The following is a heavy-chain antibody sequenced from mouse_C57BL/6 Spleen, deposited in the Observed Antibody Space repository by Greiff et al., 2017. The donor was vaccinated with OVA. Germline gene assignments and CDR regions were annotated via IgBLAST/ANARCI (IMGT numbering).Heavy chain of an antibody. CDR3: AKNIGSISYAMDY. Sequence: QVQLQQSGPGLVQPSQSLSITCTVSGFSLTSYGVHWVRQSPGKGLEWLGVIWRGGSAAYNAAFMSRLSITKDNSNSQVFFKMNSLQADDAAIYDCAKNIGSISYAMDYWGQGTSVTVSS. V-gene: IGHV2-5*01. D-gene: IGHD1-1*01. CDR1: GFSLTSYG. J-gene: IGHJ4*01. CDR2: IWRGGSA.